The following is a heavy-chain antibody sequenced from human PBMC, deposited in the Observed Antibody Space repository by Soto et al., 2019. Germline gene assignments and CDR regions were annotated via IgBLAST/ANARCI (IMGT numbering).Heavy chain of an antibody. CDR1: GGSVSGGSYY. J-gene: IGHJ1*01. Sequence: PSETLSLTCTVSGGSVSGGSYYWNWIRQPPGKGLEWIGYIYFSGRTNYNPSLKSRVTISIDTSKNQFSLKLSSVTAADTAVYYCARVPDRWGQGTLVTVSS. D-gene: IGHD2-2*01. CDR3: ARVPDR. V-gene: IGHV4-61*01. CDR2: IYFSGRT.